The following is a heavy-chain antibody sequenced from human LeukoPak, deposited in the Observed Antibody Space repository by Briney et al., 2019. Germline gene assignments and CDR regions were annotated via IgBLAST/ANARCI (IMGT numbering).Heavy chain of an antibody. Sequence: PGGSLRLSCAASGFTFSSYSMNWVRQAPGKGLEWVSAISGSGGSTYYADSVKGRFTISRDNSKNTLYLQMNSLRAEDTAVYYCAKLCGDPIYYYYYVDVWGKGTTVTVSS. CDR1: GFTFSSYS. CDR2: ISGSGGST. D-gene: IGHD2-21*02. CDR3: AKLCGDPIYYYYYVDV. J-gene: IGHJ6*03. V-gene: IGHV3-23*01.